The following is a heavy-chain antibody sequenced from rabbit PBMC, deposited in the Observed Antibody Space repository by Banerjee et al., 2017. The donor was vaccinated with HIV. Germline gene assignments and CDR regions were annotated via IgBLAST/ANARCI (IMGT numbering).Heavy chain of an antibody. D-gene: IGHD6-1*01. CDR3: ARVRNMGGFAGYLYVTFNL. J-gene: IGHJ4*01. V-gene: IGHV1S7*01. CDR1: GFVFSNYY. Sequence: QLEESGGGLVKPGGSLKLSCKASGFVFSNYYMAWVRQAPGKGLEWIGYIDPVFGSTYYASWVNGRFTISSDNAQNTVDLQLNSLTAADTATYFCARVRNMGGFAGYLYVTFNLWGPGTLVTVS. CDR2: IDPVFGST.